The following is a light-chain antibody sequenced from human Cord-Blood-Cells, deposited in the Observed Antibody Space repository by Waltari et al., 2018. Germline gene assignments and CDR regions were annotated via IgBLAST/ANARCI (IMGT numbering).Light chain of an antibody. V-gene: IGKV4-1*01. CDR3: QQYYSTPLT. J-gene: IGKJ4*01. CDR2: WAS. CDR1: PSFLYSSNNNNY. Sequence: DIVLTQSPDSLAVSLGERATINCKSTPSFLYSSNNNNYLTWYQQKPGHPPKRLIYWASTRESGVPDRFSGSGSGTDFTLTISSLQAEDVAVYYCQQYYSTPLTFGGGTKVEIK.